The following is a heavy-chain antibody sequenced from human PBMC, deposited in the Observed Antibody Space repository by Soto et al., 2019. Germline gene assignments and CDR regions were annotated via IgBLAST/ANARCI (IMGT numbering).Heavy chain of an antibody. CDR2: IYPGDSDT. CDR3: ARHESSYGMDV. J-gene: IGHJ6*02. V-gene: IGHV5-51*01. CDR1: GYSFTSYW. Sequence: GESLKISCXGSGYSFTSYWIGWVRQMPGKGLEWMGIIYPGDSDTRYSPSFQGQVTISADKSISTAYLQWGSLKASDTAMYYCARHESSYGMDVWGQGTTVTVSS.